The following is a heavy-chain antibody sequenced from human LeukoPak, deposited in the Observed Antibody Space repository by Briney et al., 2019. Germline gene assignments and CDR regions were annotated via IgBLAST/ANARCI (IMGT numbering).Heavy chain of an antibody. Sequence: GASVKVSCEASGYTFTTYDINWVRQATGQGLEWMGWMNPNSGNTGYAQKFQGRVTMTRNTSISTAYMELSSLRSEDTAVYYCARGPNKSDGGNSGSAWFDPWGQGTLVTVSS. CDR3: ARGPNKSDGGNSGSAWFDP. V-gene: IGHV1-8*01. CDR2: MNPNSGNT. J-gene: IGHJ5*02. CDR1: GYTFTTYD. D-gene: IGHD4-23*01.